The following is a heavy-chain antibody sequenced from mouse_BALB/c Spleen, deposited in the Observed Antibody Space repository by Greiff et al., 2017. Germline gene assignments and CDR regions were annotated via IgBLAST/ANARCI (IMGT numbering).Heavy chain of an antibody. CDR3: ARGGQRAMDY. V-gene: IGHV3-6*02. CDR2: ISYDGSN. J-gene: IGHJ4*01. CDR1: GYSITSGYY. Sequence: DVKLQESGPGLVKPSQSLSLTCSVTGYSITSGYYWNWIRQFPGNKLEWMGYISYDGSNNYNPSLKNRISITRDTSKNQFFLKLNSVTTEDTATYYCARGGQRAMDYWGQGTSVTVSS.